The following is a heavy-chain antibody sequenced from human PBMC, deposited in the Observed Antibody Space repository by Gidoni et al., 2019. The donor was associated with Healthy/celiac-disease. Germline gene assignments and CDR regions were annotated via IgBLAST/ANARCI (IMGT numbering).Heavy chain of an antibody. CDR2: ISYDGSNK. Sequence: QVQLVESGGGVVQPGRSLRLSCAASGFTFTSYGMHWVRQAPGKGLEWVAVISYDGSNKYYADSVKGRFTISRDNSKNTLYLQMNSLRAEDTAVYYCAKDVYYYDSSGYYGRRYFDYWGQGTLVTVSS. D-gene: IGHD3-22*01. CDR3: AKDVYYYDSSGYYGRRYFDY. V-gene: IGHV3-30*18. CDR1: GFTFTSYG. J-gene: IGHJ4*02.